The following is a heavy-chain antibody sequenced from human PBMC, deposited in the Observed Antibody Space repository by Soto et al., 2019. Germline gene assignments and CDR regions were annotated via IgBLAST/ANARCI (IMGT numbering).Heavy chain of an antibody. Sequence: QITLKESGPTLVKPTQTLTLTWTFSGFSLSTSGVGVGWIRQPPGKALEWLAFLYWDDDMRYSPSLKSRLTITTDTSKNAVLLTMTHMPPMDTATYYCARTTVNWGSRGLVDYWGQGILVTVAS. CDR1: GFSLSTSGVG. V-gene: IGHV2-5*02. D-gene: IGHD7-27*01. CDR2: LYWDDDM. J-gene: IGHJ4*02. CDR3: ARTTVNWGSRGLVDY.